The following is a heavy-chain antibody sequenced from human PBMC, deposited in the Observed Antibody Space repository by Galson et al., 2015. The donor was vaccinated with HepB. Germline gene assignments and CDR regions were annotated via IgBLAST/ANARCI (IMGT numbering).Heavy chain of an antibody. V-gene: IGHV5-51*03. J-gene: IGHJ3*02. Sequence: QSGAEVKRPGESLKISSNGSGYSFTSYWIGWVRQMPGKGLEWMGIIYPGDSDTRYSPSFQAQVTISADKSISTAYLQWSSLKASDAAMYYGARLEGFCSGGSCYGTYDAFDIWGQGTMVTVSS. D-gene: IGHD2-15*01. CDR3: ARLEGFCSGGSCYGTYDAFDI. CDR1: GYSFTSYW. CDR2: IYPGDSDT.